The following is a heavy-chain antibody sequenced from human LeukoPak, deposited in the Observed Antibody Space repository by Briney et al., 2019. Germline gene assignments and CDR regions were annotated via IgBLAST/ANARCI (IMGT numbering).Heavy chain of an antibody. Sequence: PGGSLRLSCAASGFTFDDYGMSWVRQAPGEGLEWVSGINWNGGSTGYADSVKGRLTISRDNAKNSLYLQINSLRAEDTALYYCARAAEPNIVVVVAAHLSRDYWGQGTLVTVSS. V-gene: IGHV3-20*04. CDR2: INWNGGST. J-gene: IGHJ4*02. CDR3: ARAAEPNIVVVVAAHLSRDY. CDR1: GFTFDDYG. D-gene: IGHD2-15*01.